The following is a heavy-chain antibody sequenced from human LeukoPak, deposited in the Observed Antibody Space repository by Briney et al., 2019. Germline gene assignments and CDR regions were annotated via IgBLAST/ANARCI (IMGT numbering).Heavy chain of an antibody. Sequence: SETLSLTCTVSGYSISSGYYWGWIRQPPGKGLEWIGSMYHSGRTYYNPSLKSRVTISLDTSKNLVSLRLTSVTAADTAVYYCARGPLYGILTGHHPNYFDYWGQGTLVTVSS. V-gene: IGHV4-38-2*02. CDR2: MYHSGRT. CDR3: ARGPLYGILTGHHPNYFDY. J-gene: IGHJ4*02. D-gene: IGHD3-9*01. CDR1: GYSISSGYY.